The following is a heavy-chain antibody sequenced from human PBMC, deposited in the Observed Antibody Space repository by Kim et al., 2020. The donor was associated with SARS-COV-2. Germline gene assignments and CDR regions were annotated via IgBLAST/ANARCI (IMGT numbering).Heavy chain of an antibody. CDR2: IKQDGSEK. CDR3: ARGGVAGAY. V-gene: IGHV3-7*03. J-gene: IGHJ4*02. Sequence: GGSLRLSCAASGFIFSNHWMSWVRQAPGKGLEWVASIKQDGSEKRYVDSVKGRFTISRDNAKNSLDLQMNSLRVEDTAVYYCARGGVAGAYWGQGTLVTVSS. CDR1: GFIFSNHW. D-gene: IGHD1-26*01.